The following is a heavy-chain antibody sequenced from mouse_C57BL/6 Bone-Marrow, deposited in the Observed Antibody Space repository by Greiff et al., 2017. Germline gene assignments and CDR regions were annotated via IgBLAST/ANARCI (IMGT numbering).Heavy chain of an antibody. CDR1: GFTFSDYY. CDR2: INYDGSST. CDR3: ARDMHYGSSYVHWYFDV. D-gene: IGHD1-1*01. J-gene: IGHJ1*03. Sequence: EVMLVESEGGLVQPGSSMKLSCTASGFTFSDYYMAWVRQVPEKGLEWVANINYDGSSTYYLDSLKSRFIISRDNAKNILYLQMSSLKSEYTATYYCARDMHYGSSYVHWYFDVGGTGTTVTVSS. V-gene: IGHV5-16*01.